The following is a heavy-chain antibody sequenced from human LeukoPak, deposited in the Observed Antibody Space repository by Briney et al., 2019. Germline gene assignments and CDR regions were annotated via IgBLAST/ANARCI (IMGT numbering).Heavy chain of an antibody. D-gene: IGHD3-16*01. J-gene: IGHJ4*02. CDR3: ARDLGGDFDY. CDR1: GGSFSGYY. V-gene: IGHV4-34*01. Sequence: SETLSLTCAVYGGSFSGYYWSWIRQPPGKGLEWIGSIYYSGSTYYNPSLKSRVTISVDTSKNQFSLKLSSVTAADTAVYYCARDLGGDFDYWGQGTLVTVSS. CDR2: IYYSGST.